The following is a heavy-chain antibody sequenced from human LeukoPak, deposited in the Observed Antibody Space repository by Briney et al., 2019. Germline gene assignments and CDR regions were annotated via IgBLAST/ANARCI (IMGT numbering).Heavy chain of an antibody. V-gene: IGHV4-34*01. Sequence: NPSETLSLTCAVSGGSFSGYYWSWIRQPPGKGLEWIGEINHSGSTKYNTSLKSRVSISVDTSKNQFSLKLRSVTGADTAVYYCARNIVVVPAAIERDDAFDIWGQGTMVTVSS. CDR2: INHSGST. CDR3: ARNIVVVPAAIERDDAFDI. D-gene: IGHD2-2*01. CDR1: GGSFSGYY. J-gene: IGHJ3*02.